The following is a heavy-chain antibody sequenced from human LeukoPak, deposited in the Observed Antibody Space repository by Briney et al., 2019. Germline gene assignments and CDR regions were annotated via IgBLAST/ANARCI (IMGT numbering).Heavy chain of an antibody. Sequence: ASEKVSCKASGYTFTSYDINWVRQATGQGLEWMGWMNPNSGNTGYAQKFQGRVTMTRNTSISTVYMELSSLRSEDTAVYYCARDSPARGDPPPHWGQGTLVTVSS. CDR1: GYTFTSYD. V-gene: IGHV1-8*01. CDR3: ARDSPARGDPPPH. CDR2: MNPNSGNT. J-gene: IGHJ1*01. D-gene: IGHD3-10*01.